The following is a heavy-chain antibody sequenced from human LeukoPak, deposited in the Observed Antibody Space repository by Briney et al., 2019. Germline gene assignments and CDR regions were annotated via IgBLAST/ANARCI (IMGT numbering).Heavy chain of an antibody. CDR1: GGSFSGYY. D-gene: IGHD4-17*01. V-gene: IGHV4-34*01. J-gene: IGHJ4*02. Sequence: PSETLSLTCAVYGGSFSGYYWSWIRQPPGKGLEWIGEINHSGSTNYNPSLKSRVTISVDTSKNQFSLKLSSVTAADTAVYYCARDRWDYGDSSYYFDYWGQGTLVTVSS. CDR3: ARDRWDYGDSSYYFDY. CDR2: INHSGST.